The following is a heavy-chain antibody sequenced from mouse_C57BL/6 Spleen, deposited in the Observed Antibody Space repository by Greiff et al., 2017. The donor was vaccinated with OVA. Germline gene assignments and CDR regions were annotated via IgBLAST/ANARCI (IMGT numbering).Heavy chain of an antibody. V-gene: IGHV7-3*01. CDR3: ARSGSSYWYFDV. D-gene: IGHD1-1*01. J-gene: IGHJ1*03. CDR2: IRNKANGYTT. CDR1: GFTFTDYY. Sequence: EVMLVESGGGLVQPGGSLSLSCAASGFTFTDYYMSWVRQPPGKALEWLGFIRNKANGYTTEYSASVKGRFTISRDNSQSILYLQMNALRAEDRATYYCARSGSSYWYFDVWGTGTTVTVSS.